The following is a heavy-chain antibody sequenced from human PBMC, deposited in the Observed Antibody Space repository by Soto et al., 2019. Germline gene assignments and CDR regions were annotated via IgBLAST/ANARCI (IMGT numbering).Heavy chain of an antibody. CDR2: INHSGST. CDR3: ARPAIAAAVSAFDY. V-gene: IGHV4-34*01. D-gene: IGHD6-13*01. J-gene: IGHJ4*02. CDR1: GGSFSGYY. Sequence: QVQLQQWGAGLLKPSETLSLTCAVYGGSFSGYYWSWIRQPPGKGLEWIGEINHSGSTNYNPSLKSRVTISLDTSNTQFSLKLSSVTAADTAVYYCARPAIAAAVSAFDYWGQGTLVTVSS.